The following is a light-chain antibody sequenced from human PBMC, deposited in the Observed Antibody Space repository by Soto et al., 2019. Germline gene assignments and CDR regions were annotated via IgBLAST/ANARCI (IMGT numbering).Light chain of an antibody. CDR3: QHYGSSSWK. CDR1: QSVTSNY. CDR2: GAS. V-gene: IGKV3-20*01. J-gene: IGKJ1*01. Sequence: EIVLTQSPGTLSLSPGERATLSCRASQSVTSNYLAWYQQKPGQAPRLLIFGASSRATGIPDKFSGSGSGTDFTLTISRLEPDDFAVYYCQHYGSSSWKLGQGTKVDIK.